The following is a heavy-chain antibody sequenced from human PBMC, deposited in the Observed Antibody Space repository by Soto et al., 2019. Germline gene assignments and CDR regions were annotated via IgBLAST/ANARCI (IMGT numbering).Heavy chain of an antibody. V-gene: IGHV3-48*02. CDR3: ARGVDYCDSSGMSFDY. Sequence: EVQLVESGGGLVQPGGSLSLSCAASGFTFSSYSMNCVRQAPGTGLEWVSYVSSSSSAIYYADSVKGRFTIARDNAKNSLYLQMNSMRDEDTAVYYCARGVDYCDSSGMSFDYWGQGTLGTVSS. CDR2: VSSSSSAI. CDR1: GFTFSSYS. J-gene: IGHJ4*02. D-gene: IGHD3-22*01.